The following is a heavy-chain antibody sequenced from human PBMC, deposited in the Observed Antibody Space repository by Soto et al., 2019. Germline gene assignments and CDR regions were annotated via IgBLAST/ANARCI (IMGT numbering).Heavy chain of an antibody. J-gene: IGHJ3*02. D-gene: IGHD2-15*01. V-gene: IGHV3-11*01. CDR2: ISSSDGI. CDR1: GFTFSDFY. Sequence: GGSLRLSCAASGFTFSDFYMSWIRQAPGKGLEWVSYISSSDGIYYTDSVKGRFTISRDNAKNSLYLQMNSLRAEDTAVYYCARPSRGSDAFDIWGQGTMVTV. CDR3: ARPSRGSDAFDI.